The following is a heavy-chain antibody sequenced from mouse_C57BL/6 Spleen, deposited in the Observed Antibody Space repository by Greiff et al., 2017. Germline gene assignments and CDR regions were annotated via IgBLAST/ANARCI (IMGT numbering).Heavy chain of an antibody. Sequence: EVQLQQSGPGLVKPSQSLSLTCSVTGYSITSGYYWNWIRQFPGNKLEWLGYISYDGSHNYNPSLKNRISITRDTSKNQFFLKLNSVTTEDTATYYCARSYYGSPLDYWGQGTTLTVSS. D-gene: IGHD1-1*01. CDR3: ARSYYGSPLDY. J-gene: IGHJ2*01. V-gene: IGHV3-6*01. CDR2: ISYDGSH. CDR1: GYSITSGYY.